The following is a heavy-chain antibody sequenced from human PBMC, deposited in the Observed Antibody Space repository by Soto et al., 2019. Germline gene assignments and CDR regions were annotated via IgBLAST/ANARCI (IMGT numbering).Heavy chain of an antibody. CDR1: GYTFTSYG. CDR2: ISAYNGNT. J-gene: IGHJ4*02. V-gene: IGHV1-18*01. CDR3: ARVTAPVVYSDY. D-gene: IGHD2-15*01. Sequence: ASVKVSCKASGYTFTSYGISWVRQAPGQGLEWMGWISAYNGNTNYAQKLQGRVTMTTDTSTSTAYMELRSLRSDDTAVYYCARVTAPVVYSDYWCQGPLVTLSS.